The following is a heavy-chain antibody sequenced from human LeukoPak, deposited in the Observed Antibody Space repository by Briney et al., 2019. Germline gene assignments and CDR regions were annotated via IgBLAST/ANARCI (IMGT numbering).Heavy chain of an antibody. Sequence: QPGGSLRLSCAASRFTFSRYWMHWVRQAPGKGLVWVSRINSDGISTSYADSVKGRFTISRDNAKNTLYLQMNSLRAEDTAVYYCARANSSSATRNFFDYWGQGTLVTVSS. CDR1: RFTFSRYW. V-gene: IGHV3-74*01. CDR3: ARANSSSATRNFFDY. D-gene: IGHD2/OR15-2a*01. J-gene: IGHJ4*02. CDR2: INSDGIST.